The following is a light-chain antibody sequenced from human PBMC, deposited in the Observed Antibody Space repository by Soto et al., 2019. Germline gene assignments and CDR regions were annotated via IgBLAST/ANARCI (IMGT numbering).Light chain of an antibody. CDR2: AAT. CDR1: HPININ. J-gene: IGKJ4*01. Sequence: DIQMTQSPSSLSASVGDRVTITCRASHPININLVWFQQKPGKAPKSLIYAATNWQSGVPSRFSGSGGGTDFSLTISSLQPEDVATYYCQHYQRYPPSFGGGTKLEIK. V-gene: IGKV1-16*01. CDR3: QHYQRYPPS.